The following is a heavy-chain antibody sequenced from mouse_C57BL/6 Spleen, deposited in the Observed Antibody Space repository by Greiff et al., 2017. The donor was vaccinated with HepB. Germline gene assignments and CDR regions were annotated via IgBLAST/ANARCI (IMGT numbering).Heavy chain of an antibody. D-gene: IGHD2-3*01. Sequence: QVQLQQSGAELVKPGASVKISCKASGYAFSSYWMNWVKQRPGKGLEWIGQIYPGDGDTNYNGKFKGKATLTADKSSSTAYMQLSSLTYEDSAVYFCARDGLYDGYSLFDYWGQGTTLTVSS. V-gene: IGHV1-80*01. CDR3: ARDGLYDGYSLFDY. J-gene: IGHJ2*01. CDR1: GYAFSSYW. CDR2: IYPGDGDT.